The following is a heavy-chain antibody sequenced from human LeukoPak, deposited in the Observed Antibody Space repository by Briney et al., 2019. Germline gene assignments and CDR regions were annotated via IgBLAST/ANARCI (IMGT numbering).Heavy chain of an antibody. CDR2: ISAYYGNT. Sequence: ASVKVSCKASGYTFTSYGISWVRQAPGQGLEWMGWISAYYGNTNYAQNLQDRVTMTTDTATSIAYMELRSLRSDDTAVYYCARDQDDYGGNTNIFDYWGQGTLVTVSS. D-gene: IGHD4-23*01. CDR1: GYTFTSYG. V-gene: IGHV1-18*01. CDR3: ARDQDDYGGNTNIFDY. J-gene: IGHJ4*02.